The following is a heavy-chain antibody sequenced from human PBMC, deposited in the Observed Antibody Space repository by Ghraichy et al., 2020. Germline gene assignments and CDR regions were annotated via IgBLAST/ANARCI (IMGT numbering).Heavy chain of an antibody. J-gene: IGHJ4*02. D-gene: IGHD4-17*01. CDR1: GFTFSSYW. CDR3: ARRSYGDSPYYFDY. CDR2: LNSDGSNT. V-gene: IGHV3-74*01. Sequence: GGSLRLSCAASGFTFSSYWMHWVRQAPGKGLVWVSRLNSDGSNTAYADSVKGRFTISRDNAKTTLYLQMNSLRAEDTAVYYCARRSYGDSPYYFDYWGQGTLVTVSS.